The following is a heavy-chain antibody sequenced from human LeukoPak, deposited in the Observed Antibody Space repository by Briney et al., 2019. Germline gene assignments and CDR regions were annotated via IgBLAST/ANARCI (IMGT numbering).Heavy chain of an antibody. CDR3: ARDGYSSGWAFDP. J-gene: IGHJ5*02. V-gene: IGHV4-61*02. D-gene: IGHD6-19*01. CDR2: IYTSGST. CDR1: GGSISSGSYY. Sequence: SQTLSLTCIVSGGSISSGSYYWSWIRQPAGKGLEWIGRIYTSGSTKYNPSLKSRVTISIDTSKNQFSLKLSSVTATDTAVYYCARDGYSSGWAFDPWGQGTLVTVSS.